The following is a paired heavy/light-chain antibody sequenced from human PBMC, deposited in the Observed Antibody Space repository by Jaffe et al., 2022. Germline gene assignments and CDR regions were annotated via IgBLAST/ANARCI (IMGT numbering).Heavy chain of an antibody. CDR1: GLNVRSNY. Sequence: EVQLVETGGGLIQPGGSLRLSCGASGLNVRSNYMSWVRQAPGKGLEWVSVIHSDGSTYYADSVKGRFTISRDNSKNTLYFHMNSLRAEDTAVYYCVRHCSGGSCLHFQHWGQGTLVTVSS. V-gene: IGHV3-53*02. CDR2: IHSDGST. J-gene: IGHJ1*01. D-gene: IGHD2-15*01. CDR3: VRHCSGGSCLHFQH.
Light chain of an antibody. V-gene: IGLV2-8*01. J-gene: IGLJ3*02. CDR2: EVI. CDR3: SSYAGTNNYV. Sequence: QSALTQPPSASGSPGQSVTISCTGTSSDVGGYNYVSWYQQHPGKAPKLMIYEVIKRPSGVPDRFSGSKSGNTASLTVSGLQADDEADYYCSSYAGTNNYVFGGGTKLTVL. CDR1: SSDVGGYNY.